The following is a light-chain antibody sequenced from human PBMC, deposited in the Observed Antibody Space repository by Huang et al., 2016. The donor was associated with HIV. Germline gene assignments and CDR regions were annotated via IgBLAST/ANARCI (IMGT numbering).Light chain of an antibody. J-gene: IGKJ4*01. Sequence: EIVLTQSPATLSLSPGESATLSCRASQSVSSYLAWYQQKFGQAPRLLMSAASNGATGIPDRFSGSGSGTDFTLTISSLEPEDCAVYYCQRSNWPPTFGGGTKVEIK. CDR2: AAS. CDR1: QSVSSY. CDR3: QRSNWPPT. V-gene: IGKV3-11*01.